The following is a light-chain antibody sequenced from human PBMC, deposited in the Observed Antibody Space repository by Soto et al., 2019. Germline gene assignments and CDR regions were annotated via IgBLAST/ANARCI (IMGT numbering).Light chain of an antibody. CDR1: QSISSW. CDR3: QQYNNYWT. V-gene: IGKV1-5*01. Sequence: DIQMTQSPSTLSASVGDRVTITCRASQSISSWLAWYQQKPGKAPKLLIYDASSLESGVSSRFSGSGSATEFTLTISSLQPDDFATYYCQQYNNYWTFGQGTKVDIK. J-gene: IGKJ1*01. CDR2: DAS.